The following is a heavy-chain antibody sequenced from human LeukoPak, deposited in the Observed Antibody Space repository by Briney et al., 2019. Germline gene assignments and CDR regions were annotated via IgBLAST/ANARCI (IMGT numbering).Heavy chain of an antibody. J-gene: IGHJ3*02. D-gene: IGHD3-10*01. V-gene: IGHV5-51*01. CDR2: IYPGDSDT. Sequence: GESLKISCKGVGYNFINYWIGWVRQMPGKGLEWMGIIYPGDSDTTYSPSFQGQVTISAGKSISTAYLQWSSLKASDTAMYYCAKREYYSGSASSDAFDIWGQGTMVTV. CDR3: AKREYYSGSASSDAFDI. CDR1: GYNFINYW.